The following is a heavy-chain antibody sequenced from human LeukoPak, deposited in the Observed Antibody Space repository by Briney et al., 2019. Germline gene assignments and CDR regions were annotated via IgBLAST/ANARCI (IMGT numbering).Heavy chain of an antibody. Sequence: GGSLRLSCAASGFTFSSYAMHWVRQAPGKGLEWVAVISYDGSNKYYADSVKGRFTISRDNSKNTLYLQMNSLRAEDTAVYYCARGTDDYVWGSYRRTSPLDYWGQGTLVTVSS. J-gene: IGHJ4*02. V-gene: IGHV3-30*04. CDR3: ARGTDDYVWGSYRRTSPLDY. CDR1: GFTFSSYA. D-gene: IGHD3-16*02. CDR2: ISYDGSNK.